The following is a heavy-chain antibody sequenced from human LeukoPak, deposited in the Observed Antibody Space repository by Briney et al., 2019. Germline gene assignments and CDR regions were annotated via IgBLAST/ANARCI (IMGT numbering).Heavy chain of an antibody. V-gene: IGHV4-39*01. D-gene: IGHD6-6*01. CDR2: IHYTGST. Sequence: SETLSLICNVSGGSFSGTTYYGAWIRQPPGKGLQWIGSIHYTGSTYYNPSLSSRVAIFGDTSTNQFSLRLNSVTAADTAVYYCAKHESGSSVWFDPWGQETLVTVSS. CDR3: AKHESGSSVWFDP. J-gene: IGHJ5*02. CDR1: GGSFSGTTYY.